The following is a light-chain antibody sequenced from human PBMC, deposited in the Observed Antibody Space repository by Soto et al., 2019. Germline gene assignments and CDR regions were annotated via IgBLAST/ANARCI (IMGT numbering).Light chain of an antibody. CDR2: AAS. CDR3: QQSYSTPQT. Sequence: PSSLSASVGDRVTITCRASQSISSYLNWYQQKPGKAPKLLIYAASSLQSGVPSRFSGSGSGTDFTLTISSLQPEDFATYYCQQSYSTPQTFGQGTKVDIK. J-gene: IGKJ1*01. V-gene: IGKV1-39*01. CDR1: QSISSY.